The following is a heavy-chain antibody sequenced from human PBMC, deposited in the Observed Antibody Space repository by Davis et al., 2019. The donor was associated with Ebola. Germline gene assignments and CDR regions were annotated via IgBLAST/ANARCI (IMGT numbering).Heavy chain of an antibody. CDR3: ARSGPAARGGYYFDY. CDR1: GYTFTSYD. V-gene: IGHV1-8*01. D-gene: IGHD2-2*01. Sequence: ASVKVSCKASGYTFTSYDINWVRQATGQGLEWMGWMNPNSGNTGYAQKFQGRVTMTRDTSISTAYMELSRLRSDDTAVYYCARSGPAARGGYYFDYWGQGTLVTVSS. CDR2: MNPNSGNT. J-gene: IGHJ4*02.